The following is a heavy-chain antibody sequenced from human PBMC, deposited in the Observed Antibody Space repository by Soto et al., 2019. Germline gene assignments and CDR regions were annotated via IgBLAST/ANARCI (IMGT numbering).Heavy chain of an antibody. J-gene: IGHJ4*02. Sequence: PGGSLRLSCAASGFTFSSYGMHWVRQAPGKGLEWVAVISYDGSNKYYADSVKGRFTISRDNSKNTLYLQMNSLRAEDTAVYYCAKDHQWELPGINYFDYWGQGALVTVSS. CDR1: GFTFSSYG. V-gene: IGHV3-30*18. D-gene: IGHD1-26*01. CDR3: AKDHQWELPGINYFDY. CDR2: ISYDGSNK.